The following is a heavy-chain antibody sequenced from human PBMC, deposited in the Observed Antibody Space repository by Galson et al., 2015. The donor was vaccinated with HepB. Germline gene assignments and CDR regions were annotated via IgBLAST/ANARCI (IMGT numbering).Heavy chain of an antibody. V-gene: IGHV1-69*13. D-gene: IGHD1-26*01. CDR2: IIPNFGTA. Sequence: SVKVSCKASGCTFSSYAISWVRQAPGQGLEWMGGIIPNFGTANYAQKFQGRVTITADESTSTAYMELSSLRSEDTAVYYCASLVGATRYDAFDIWGQGTMVTVSS. J-gene: IGHJ3*02. CDR1: GCTFSSYA. CDR3: ASLVGATRYDAFDI.